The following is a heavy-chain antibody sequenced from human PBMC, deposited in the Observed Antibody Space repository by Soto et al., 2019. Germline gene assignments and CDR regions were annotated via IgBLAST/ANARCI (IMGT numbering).Heavy chain of an antibody. CDR2: ISWNDDK. CDR1: GFSLSTGGVD. D-gene: IGHD3-22*01. V-gene: IGHV2-5*01. J-gene: IGHJ4*02. Sequence: QITLKESGPTLVHPTQTLTLTCTFSGFSLSTGGVDVGWIRPPPGKALEWLELISWNDDKHYSPYLSSTLTTTKDTAKNHVVFTMTNMDPEDIATYFCGRVKVFDDSNGYSLVPSAYCGQGTLVSVS. CDR3: GRVKVFDDSNGYSLVPSAY.